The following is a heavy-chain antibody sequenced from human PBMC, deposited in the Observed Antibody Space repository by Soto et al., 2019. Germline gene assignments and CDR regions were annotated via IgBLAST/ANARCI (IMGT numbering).Heavy chain of an antibody. CDR2: ISTSESHT. CDR1: GFTFSSYW. V-gene: IGHV3-74*01. Sequence: EVQLVESGGGLVQPGGSLRLSCAASGFTFSSYWMHWVRQAPGKGLVWVSRISTSESHTSYADSVKGRFTISRDNARKTVYPQTDSLRGDDAGVYYCASEPPGYSNGLDVGGQGTRVTVTS. J-gene: IGHJ6*02. CDR3: ASEPPGYSNGLDV.